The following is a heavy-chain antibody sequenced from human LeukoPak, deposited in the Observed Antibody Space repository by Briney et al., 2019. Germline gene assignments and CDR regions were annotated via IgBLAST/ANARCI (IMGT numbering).Heavy chain of an antibody. CDR2: ISGSGGST. CDR3: ASKLGSHCSGDRCHYYYYYMDV. Sequence: GGSLRLSCAASGFTFSSYAMSWVRQAPGKGLEWVSAISGSGGSTYYADSVKGRFTISRDNSKNTLYLQMNSLRVEDTAVYYCASKLGSHCSGDRCHYYYYYMDVWGKGTTVTVSS. V-gene: IGHV3-23*01. J-gene: IGHJ6*03. CDR1: GFTFSSYA. D-gene: IGHD2-15*01.